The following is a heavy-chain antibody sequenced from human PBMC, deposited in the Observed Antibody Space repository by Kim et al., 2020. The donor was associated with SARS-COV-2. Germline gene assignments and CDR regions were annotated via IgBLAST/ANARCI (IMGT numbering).Heavy chain of an antibody. CDR3: ARRGDYYSYYYAMLV. D-gene: IGHD2-21*02. V-gene: IGHV3-23*01. J-gene: IGHJ6*02. CDR2: ISGNGEAI. CDR1: GVTFSGYA. Sequence: GGSLRLSCEASGVTFSGYAMSWVRQAPGRGPEWVSSISGNGEAIYYADSVQGRFTISRDNSKNTLFLQMNSLRAEDTATYYCARRGDYYSYYYAMLVWGQGTTVTVSS.